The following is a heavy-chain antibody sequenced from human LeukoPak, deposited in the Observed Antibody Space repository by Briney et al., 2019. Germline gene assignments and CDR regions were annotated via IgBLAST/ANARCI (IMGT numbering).Heavy chain of an antibody. Sequence: GGSLRLSCAASGFTFSRYGMNWVRQAPGKGPEWVAFISAGTDRTNYADFAEGRFTISRDNSMNTVFLQMNSLSADDMAIYYCAPVAVADSLDQYFQYWGQGTLVTVSS. V-gene: IGHV3-23*01. J-gene: IGHJ4*02. CDR1: GFTFSRYG. D-gene: IGHD6-19*01. CDR2: ISAGTDRT. CDR3: APVAVADSLDQYFQY.